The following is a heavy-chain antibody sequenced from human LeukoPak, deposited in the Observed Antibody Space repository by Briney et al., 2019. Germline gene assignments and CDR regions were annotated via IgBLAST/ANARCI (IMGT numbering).Heavy chain of an antibody. J-gene: IGHJ6*03. Sequence: PGRSLRLSCAASGFTFSSYAMSWVRQAPGKGLEWVSAISGSGGSTYYADSVKGRFTISRDNSKNTLYLQMNSLRAEDTAVYYCAKARRRVEMATIGDYYYHMDVWGKGTTVTVSS. CDR3: AKARRRVEMATIGDYYYHMDV. CDR1: GFTFSSYA. CDR2: ISGSGGST. D-gene: IGHD5-24*01. V-gene: IGHV3-23*01.